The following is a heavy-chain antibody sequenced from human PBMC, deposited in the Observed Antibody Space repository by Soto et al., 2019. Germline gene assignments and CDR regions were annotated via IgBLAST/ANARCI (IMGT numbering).Heavy chain of an antibody. Sequence: QVQLVQSGAEVKKPGSSVKVSCKASGGTFSSYPISWVRQAPGQGLEWMGRIIPILDITDYAQRFQGRVTSTADKSTSTADMELSSLSSDHTAVYYCARTPSTGTTSGYYFDYWGQGTLVTVSS. CDR1: GGTFSSYP. CDR2: IIPILDIT. D-gene: IGHD1-7*01. CDR3: ARTPSTGTTSGYYFDY. V-gene: IGHV1-69*02. J-gene: IGHJ4*02.